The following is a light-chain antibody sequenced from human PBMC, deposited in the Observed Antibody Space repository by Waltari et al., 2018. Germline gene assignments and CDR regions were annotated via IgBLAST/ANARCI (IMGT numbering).Light chain of an antibody. CDR3: QQYGNWPFT. V-gene: IGKV3-15*01. CDR2: SAF. J-gene: IGKJ3*01. Sequence: EIVMTQSPATVSVSPGERVTLSCRPSHSVSRSLAWFQQKPGQAPRLLIYSAFTRATGVPPRFSGSRSETEFTLTITGLQSEDFAVYYCQQYGNWPFTFGPGTRVDIK. CDR1: HSVSRS.